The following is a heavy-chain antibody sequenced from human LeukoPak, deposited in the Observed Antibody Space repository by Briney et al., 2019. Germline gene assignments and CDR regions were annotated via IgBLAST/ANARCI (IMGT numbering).Heavy chain of an antibody. CDR3: AREGCSGGVCYFDY. V-gene: IGHV4-4*07. CDR2: ISSSGTS. J-gene: IGHJ4*02. D-gene: IGHD2-15*01. CDR1: GGSHNYYY. Sequence: SETLSLTCRVSGGSHNYYYWTWIRQPAGKGLAWVGRISSSGTSNYTPSLMSRVTLSIDMSENQFSLKLSSVTAADTAVYFCAREGCSGGVCYFDYWGRGTLVTVSS.